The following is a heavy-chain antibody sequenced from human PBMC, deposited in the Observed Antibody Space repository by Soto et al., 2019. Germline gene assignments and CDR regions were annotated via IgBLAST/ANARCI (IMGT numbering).Heavy chain of an antibody. J-gene: IGHJ6*02. CDR2: INAGNGNT. CDR3: ARDQVPCSGGSCYSTAFDV. D-gene: IGHD2-15*01. CDR1: GYTSTSYA. Sequence: ASVKVSCKASGYTSTSYAMHWVRQAPGQRLEWMGWINAGNGNTKYSQKFQGRVTITRDTSASTAYMELSSLRSEDTAVYYCARDQVPCSGGSCYSTAFDVWGQGTTVTVSS. V-gene: IGHV1-3*01.